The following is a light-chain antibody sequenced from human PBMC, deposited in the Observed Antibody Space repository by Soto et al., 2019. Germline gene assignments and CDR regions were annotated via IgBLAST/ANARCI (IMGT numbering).Light chain of an antibody. Sequence: DIQMNQSPSSLSASVGDRVTITCRASQGISTYLNWYQQKQGKAPKLLIYASSSLQSGVPSRFSGSGSETDFTLTISSLQPEHFATYSCQQSYSTTWTFGQGTKVEIK. CDR2: ASS. CDR1: QGISTY. J-gene: IGKJ1*01. CDR3: QQSYSTTWT. V-gene: IGKV1-39*01.